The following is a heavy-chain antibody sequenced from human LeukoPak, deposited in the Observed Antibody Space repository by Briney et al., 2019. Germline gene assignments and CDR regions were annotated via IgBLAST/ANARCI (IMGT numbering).Heavy chain of an antibody. Sequence: GGSLRLSCAASGFTFSSYGMHWVRQARGKGLEWVAVIWYDGSNKYYADSVKGRFTISRDNSKNTLYLQMNSLRAEDTAVYYCASLEPDPNVWGQGTLVTVSS. J-gene: IGHJ4*02. D-gene: IGHD1-1*01. CDR1: GFTFSSYG. V-gene: IGHV3-33*01. CDR3: ASLEPDPNV. CDR2: IWYDGSNK.